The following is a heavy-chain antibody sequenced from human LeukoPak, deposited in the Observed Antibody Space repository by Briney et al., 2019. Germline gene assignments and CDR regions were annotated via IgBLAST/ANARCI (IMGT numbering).Heavy chain of an antibody. CDR3: ARDHTDLYDSGGYYPDS. J-gene: IGHJ4*02. D-gene: IGHD3-22*01. Sequence: GGSLRLSCAASGFTFSSYSLNWVRQAPGKGLQWVSYISTSSATIYYADSVKGRFTISRDNAKNSLYLQMNSLRDEDTAVYYSARDHTDLYDSGGYYPDSWGQGTLVTVSS. V-gene: IGHV3-48*02. CDR2: ISTSSATI. CDR1: GFTFSSYS.